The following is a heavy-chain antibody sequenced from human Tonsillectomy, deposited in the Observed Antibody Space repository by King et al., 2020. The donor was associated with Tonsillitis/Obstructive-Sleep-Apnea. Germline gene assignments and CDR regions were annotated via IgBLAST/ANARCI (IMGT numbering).Heavy chain of an antibody. V-gene: IGHV3-33*01. D-gene: IGHD6-13*01. CDR1: GFTFSSYG. CDR3: AREASGSSSWYPEYFQH. CDR2: IWYDGSNK. Sequence: GQLVQSGGGVVQPGRSLRLSCAASGFTFSSYGMHWVRQAPGKGLEWVAVIWYDGSNKYYADSVKGRFTISRDNSKNTLYLQMNSLRAEDTAVYYCAREASGSSSWYPEYFQHWGQGTLVTVSS. J-gene: IGHJ1*01.